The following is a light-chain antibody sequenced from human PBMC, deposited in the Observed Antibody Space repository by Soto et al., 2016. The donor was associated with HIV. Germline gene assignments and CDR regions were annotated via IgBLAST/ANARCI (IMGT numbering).Light chain of an antibody. CDR3: QQYHTYPFT. CDR1: QNINSW. CDR2: KAS. Sequence: DIQMIQSPSTLSASVGDRVTITCRASQNINSWLAWYQQKPGKAPKVLIFKASTLDSGVPSRFSGSGSGTEFTLTISSLQPDDFALYFCQQYHTYPFTFGQGTKLEI. J-gene: IGKJ2*01. V-gene: IGKV1-5*03.